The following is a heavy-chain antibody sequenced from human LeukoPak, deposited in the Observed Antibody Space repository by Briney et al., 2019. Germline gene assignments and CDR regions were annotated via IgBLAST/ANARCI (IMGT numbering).Heavy chain of an antibody. CDR1: GGTFSSYA. V-gene: IGHV1-69*04. D-gene: IGHD4-23*01. CDR3: ARAPPTVVTPGKLAY. CDR2: IIPILGIA. J-gene: IGHJ4*02. Sequence: SVKVSCKASGGTFSSYAISWVRQAPGQGLEWMGRIIPILGIANYAQKFQGRVTITADKSTSTAYMELSSLRSEDTAVYYCARAPPTVVTPGKLAYWGQGTLVTVSS.